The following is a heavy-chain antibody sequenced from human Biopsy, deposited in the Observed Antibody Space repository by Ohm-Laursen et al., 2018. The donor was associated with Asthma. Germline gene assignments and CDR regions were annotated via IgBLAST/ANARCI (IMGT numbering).Heavy chain of an antibody. J-gene: IGHJ4*02. Sequence: SLRLSCSAPGFAFDSYAMYWVRQSPGKGPEWVALISHDGRESGYVDSVRGRFTISRDNAKNSLYLQMNSLRAEDTALYHCGRDMGGFGSGWFPVEFWGQGTLVTVSS. CDR2: ISHDGRES. CDR1: GFAFDSYA. D-gene: IGHD6-19*01. CDR3: GRDMGGFGSGWFPVEF. V-gene: IGHV3-30*04.